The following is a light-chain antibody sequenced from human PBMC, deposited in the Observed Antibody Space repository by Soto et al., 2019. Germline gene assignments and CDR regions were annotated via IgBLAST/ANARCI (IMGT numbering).Light chain of an antibody. CDR3: HVWDSDRDYPV. Sequence: SYELTQPPSVSVAPGKTARITCGGNNIGSKSVHWYQQKSGQAPVLVIYYEIDRPSGIPERFSGSNSGSTATLTISRVEAGDEADYYCHVWDSDRDYPVFGGGTKLTVL. CDR1: NIGSKS. V-gene: IGLV3-21*04. CDR2: YEI. J-gene: IGLJ2*01.